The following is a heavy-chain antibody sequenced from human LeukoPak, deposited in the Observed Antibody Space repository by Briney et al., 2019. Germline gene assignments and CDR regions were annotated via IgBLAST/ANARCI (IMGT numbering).Heavy chain of an antibody. J-gene: IGHJ4*02. CDR2: INAGNGNT. V-gene: IGHV1-3*01. Sequence: ASVKVSCKASGYTFTSYGISWVRQAPGQRLEWMGWINAGNGNTKYSQKFQGRVTITRDTSASTAYMELSSLRSEDTAVYYCARGNFGELEIDYWGQGTLVTVSS. CDR3: ARGNFGELEIDY. CDR1: GYTFTSYG. D-gene: IGHD3-10*01.